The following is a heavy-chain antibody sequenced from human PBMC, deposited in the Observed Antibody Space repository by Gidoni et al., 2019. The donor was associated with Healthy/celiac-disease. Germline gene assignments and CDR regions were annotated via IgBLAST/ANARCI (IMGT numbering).Heavy chain of an antibody. V-gene: IGHV3-11*01. J-gene: IGHJ3*02. D-gene: IGHD4-17*01. CDR1: GFTFSDYY. CDR3: ARDSRYHDYGDYAIHDAFDI. Sequence: QVQLVESGGGLVKPGGSLRLSCAASGFTFSDYYMSWIRQAPGKGMEWVSYISSSGSTIYYADSVKGRFTISRDNAKNSLYLQMNSLRAEDTAVYYCARDSRYHDYGDYAIHDAFDIWGQGTMVTVSS. CDR2: ISSSGSTI.